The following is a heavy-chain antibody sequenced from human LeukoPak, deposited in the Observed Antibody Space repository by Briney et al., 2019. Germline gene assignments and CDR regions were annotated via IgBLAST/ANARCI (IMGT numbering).Heavy chain of an antibody. V-gene: IGHV3-9*01. CDR2: ITWNSNRE. CDR1: GFSFDDYG. Sequence: QPGRSLRLSCAASGFSFDDYGMHWVRQVPGKGLEWVSGITWNSNREGYTDSVKGRFTISRDNAKNSLYLQMNSLRVEDTALYYCAKDGGGVTMTLYYWGQGTLVTVS. CDR3: AKDGGGVTMTLYY. J-gene: IGHJ4*02. D-gene: IGHD4-17*01.